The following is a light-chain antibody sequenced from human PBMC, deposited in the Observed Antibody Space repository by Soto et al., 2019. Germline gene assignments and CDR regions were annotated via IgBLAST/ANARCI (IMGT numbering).Light chain of an antibody. CDR1: NNDVGAYPY. CDR3: SSFATSGTTVI. CDR2: EVT. Sequence: QSVLTQPASVSGSPGQSITISCTGTNNDVGAYPYVSWNQQHPGTAPKLIIYEVTNRPSGISDRFSGSKSGNTASLTISGLQAEDESDYYCSSFATSGTTVIFGGGTKLTVL. J-gene: IGLJ2*01. V-gene: IGLV2-14*01.